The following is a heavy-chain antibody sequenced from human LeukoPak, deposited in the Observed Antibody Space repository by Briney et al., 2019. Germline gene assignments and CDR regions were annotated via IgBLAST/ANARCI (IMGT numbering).Heavy chain of an antibody. CDR1: GFTFSSYW. CDR3: ARVRSSGYYCDY. D-gene: IGHD3-22*01. J-gene: IGHJ4*02. V-gene: IGHV3-23*01. CDR2: ISGSGGST. Sequence: PGGSLRLSCAASGFTFSSYWMSWVRQAPGKGLEWASAISGSGGSTYYADSVKGRFTISRDNSKNTLYLQMNSLRAEDTAVYYCARVRSSGYYCDYWGQGTLVTVSS.